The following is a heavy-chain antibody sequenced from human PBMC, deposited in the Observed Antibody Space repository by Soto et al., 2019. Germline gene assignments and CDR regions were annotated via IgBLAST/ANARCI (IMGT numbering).Heavy chain of an antibody. J-gene: IGHJ4*02. CDR2: ISYDGSNK. CDR1: GFTFSSYG. CDR3: ANDLDIVVVPAASPFDY. D-gene: IGHD2-2*03. V-gene: IGHV3-30*18. Sequence: ESVGGVVQPGRSLRLSCAASGFTFSSYGMHWVRQAPGKGLEWVAVISYDGSNKYYADSVKGRFTISRDNSKNTLYLQMNSLRAEDTAVYYCANDLDIVVVPAASPFDYWGQGTLVTVSS.